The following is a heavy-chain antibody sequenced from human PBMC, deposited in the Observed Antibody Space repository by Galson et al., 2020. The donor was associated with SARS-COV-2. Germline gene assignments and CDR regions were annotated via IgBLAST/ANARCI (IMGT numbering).Heavy chain of an antibody. D-gene: IGHD3-22*01. V-gene: IGHV3-48*03. CDR2: ISSSGSTI. CDR3: ARSPRDYYDSSGYYFIESWFDP. J-gene: IGHJ5*02. CDR1: GFTFSSYE. Sequence: GESLKISCAASGFTFSSYEMNWVRQAPGKGLEWVSYISSSGSTIYYADSVKGRFTISRDNAKNSLYLQMNSLRAEDTAVYYCARSPRDYYDSSGYYFIESWFDPWGQGTLVTVSS.